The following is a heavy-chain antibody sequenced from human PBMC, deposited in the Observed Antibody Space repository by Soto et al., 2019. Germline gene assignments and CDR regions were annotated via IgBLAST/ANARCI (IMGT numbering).Heavy chain of an antibody. CDR3: ARENYDFWSGYPNTLYYYGMDV. D-gene: IGHD3-3*01. CDR2: IWYDGSNK. Sequence: QVQLVESGGGVVQPGRSLRLSCAASGFTFSSYGMHWVRQAPGKGLEWVAVIWYDGSNKYYADSVKGRFTISRDNSKNXXYXQTXSLRAEDTAVYYCARENYDFWSGYPNTLYYYGMDVWGQGTTVTVSS. CDR1: GFTFSSYG. J-gene: IGHJ6*02. V-gene: IGHV3-33*01.